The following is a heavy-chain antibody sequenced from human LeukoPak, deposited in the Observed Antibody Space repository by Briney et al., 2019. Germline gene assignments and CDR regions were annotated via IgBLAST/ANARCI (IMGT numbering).Heavy chain of an antibody. D-gene: IGHD6-19*01. CDR2: IYHSGST. J-gene: IGHJ4*02. CDR1: GYSISSGYY. V-gene: IGHV4-38-2*02. CDR3: ARVALSGIAVSGGHYFDY. Sequence: SSETLSLTCTVSGYSISSGYYWGWIRQPPGKGLEWIGSIYHSGSTYYNPSLKSRVTISVDTSKNQFSLKLSSVTAADTAVYYCARVALSGIAVSGGHYFDYWGQGTLVTVSS.